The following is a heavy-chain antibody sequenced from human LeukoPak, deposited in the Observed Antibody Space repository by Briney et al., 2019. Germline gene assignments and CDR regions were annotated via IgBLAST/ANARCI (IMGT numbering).Heavy chain of an antibody. CDR1: GFTFDDYA. J-gene: IGHJ4*02. CDR2: ISWNSGSI. CDR3: VKAEDPIAAAGLDY. Sequence: GRSLRLSCAASGFTFDDYAMHWVRQAPGKGLEWVSGISWNSGSIGYADSVKGRFTISRDNAKNSLYLQMNSLRAEDTALYYCVKAEDPIAAAGLDYWGQGTLVTVSS. D-gene: IGHD6-13*01. V-gene: IGHV3-9*01.